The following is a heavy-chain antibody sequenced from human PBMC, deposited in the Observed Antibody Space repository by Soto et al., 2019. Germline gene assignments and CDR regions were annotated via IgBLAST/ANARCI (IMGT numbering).Heavy chain of an antibody. V-gene: IGHV3-9*01. CDR2: ISWNGGSI. J-gene: IGHJ4*02. CDR1: GFTFDDYA. CDR3: AKDRAEWEPYRYFDY. D-gene: IGHD1-26*01. Sequence: EVQLVESGGGLVQPGRSLRLSCAASGFTFDDYAMHWVRQAPGKGLEWVSGISWNGGSIGYADSVKGRFTIYRDNARNSLYLQMNNLRTEDTALYYCAKDRAEWEPYRYFDYWGQGTLVTVSS.